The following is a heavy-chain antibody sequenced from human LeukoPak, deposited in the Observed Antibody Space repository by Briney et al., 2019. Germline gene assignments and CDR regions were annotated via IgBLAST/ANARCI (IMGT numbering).Heavy chain of an antibody. CDR1: GGSISSSSYY. CDR3: ARQLDKTRYYDFWSGYYNPTDFDY. J-gene: IGHJ4*02. D-gene: IGHD3-3*01. CDR2: IYYSGST. Sequence: SETLSLTCTVSGGSISSSSYYWGWIRQPPGKGLEWIGSIYYSGSTYYNPSLKSRVTISVDTSKNQFSLRLSSVTAADTAVYYCARQLDKTRYYDFWSGYYNPTDFDYWGQGTLVTVSS. V-gene: IGHV4-39*01.